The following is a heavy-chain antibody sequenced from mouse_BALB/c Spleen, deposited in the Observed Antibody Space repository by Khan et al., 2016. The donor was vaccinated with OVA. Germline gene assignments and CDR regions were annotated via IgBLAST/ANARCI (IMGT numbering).Heavy chain of an antibody. CDR3: ARSGCYDAMDY. CDR1: GYTFTNHH. V-gene: IGHV1S45*01. CDR2: INHYNDYT. Sequence: VQLKESGAELVRPGASVKISCKAFGYTFTNHHMNWVKQRPGQGLDWIGYINHYNDYTSYNQKFKGRATLTVDKSSSTAYMDLSSLTSEDSAVYYCARSGCYDAMDYWGQGTSVTVSS. J-gene: IGHJ4*01.